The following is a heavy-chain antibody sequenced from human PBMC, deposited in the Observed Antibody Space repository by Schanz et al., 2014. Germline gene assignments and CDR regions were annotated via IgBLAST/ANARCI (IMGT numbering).Heavy chain of an antibody. CDR1: GFTFSEVY. D-gene: IGHD3-10*01. CDR3: AKDFTGSGIFFNW. Sequence: EVRLVESGGGLVEPGGSLRLSCSGSGFTFSEVYMSWVRQAPGKGLEWVSAISGSGDNTFYADSVKGRFTISRDNSKNTLYLQMYSLRGDDTAIYYCAKDFTGSGIFFNWWGQGTLVTVSS. CDR2: ISGSGDNT. J-gene: IGHJ4*02. V-gene: IGHV3-23*04.